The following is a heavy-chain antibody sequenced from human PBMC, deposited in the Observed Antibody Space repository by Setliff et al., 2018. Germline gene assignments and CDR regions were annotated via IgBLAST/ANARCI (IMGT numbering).Heavy chain of an antibody. CDR2: LHTSGTT. D-gene: IGHD1-1*01. V-gene: IGHV4-61*02. Sequence: PSETLSLTCAVSGGSITSGSYYWSWIRQPAGEGLEWIGRLHTSGTTDYNPSLKGRVTISIDTSKSQFSLRLSSVTAADTAVYYCARQRRIWNDLDYFGYWGQGTLVTVSS. CDR3: ARQRRIWNDLDYFGY. J-gene: IGHJ4*02. CDR1: GGSITSGSYY.